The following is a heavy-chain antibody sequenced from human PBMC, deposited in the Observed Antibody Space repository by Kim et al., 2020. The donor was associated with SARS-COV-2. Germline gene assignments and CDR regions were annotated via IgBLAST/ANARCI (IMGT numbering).Heavy chain of an antibody. CDR3: ARAHGGSGYYYYGMDV. J-gene: IGHJ6*02. D-gene: IGHD3-16*01. CDR2: IGTAGDT. Sequence: GGSLRLSCAASGFTFSSYDMHWVRQATGKGLEWVSAIGTAGDTYYPGSVKGRFTISRENAKNSLYLQMNSLRAGDTAVYYCARAHGGSGYYYYGMDVWGQGTTVTVSS. CDR1: GFTFSSYD. V-gene: IGHV3-13*01.